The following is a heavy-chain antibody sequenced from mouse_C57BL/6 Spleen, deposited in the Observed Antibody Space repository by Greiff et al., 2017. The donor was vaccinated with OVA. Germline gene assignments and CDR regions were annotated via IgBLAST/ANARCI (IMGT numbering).Heavy chain of an antibody. CDR1: GYTFTDYY. CDR3: AREGNIYYYGSSFFDY. D-gene: IGHD1-1*01. J-gene: IGHJ2*01. V-gene: IGHV1-26*01. Sequence: VQLQQSGPELVKPGASVKISCKASGYTFTDYYMNWVKQSHGKSLEWIGDINPNNGGTSYNQKFKGKATLTVDKSSSTAYMGLRSLTSEDSAVYYCAREGNIYYYGSSFFDYWGQGTTLTDSS. CDR2: INPNNGGT.